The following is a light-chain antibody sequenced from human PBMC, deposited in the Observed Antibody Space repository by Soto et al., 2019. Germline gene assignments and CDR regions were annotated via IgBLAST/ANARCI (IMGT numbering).Light chain of an antibody. CDR2: KAS. CDR3: QQYNSYSPT. CDR1: QSISVW. V-gene: IGKV1-5*03. Sequence: DIQMTQSPSTLSASVGDRVTIPCRASQSISVWLAWYQQKAGKAPNLLIYKASRLDSGVPSRFSGSGSETEFTLTISGLQPGDSATYYCQQYNSYSPTVGQGTKVEVK. J-gene: IGKJ1*01.